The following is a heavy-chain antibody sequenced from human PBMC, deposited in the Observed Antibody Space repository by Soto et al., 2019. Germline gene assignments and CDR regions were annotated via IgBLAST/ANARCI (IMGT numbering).Heavy chain of an antibody. CDR2: ISGSGGST. V-gene: IGHV3-23*01. J-gene: IGHJ3*02. D-gene: IGHD3-10*01. CDR3: AHPRGFGVFDAYDI. CDR1: GFTFRTYA. Sequence: GGSLRLSCAGSGFTFRTYAMSWVRQAPGKGLVWVSAISGSGGSTFYADSVKGRFTISRDNSMNTLYLQMNSLRTEDTAVYYCAHPRGFGVFDAYDIWGQGTMVTVSS.